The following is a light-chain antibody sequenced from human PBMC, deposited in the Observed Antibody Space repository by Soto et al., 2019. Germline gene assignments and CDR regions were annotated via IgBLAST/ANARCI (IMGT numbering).Light chain of an antibody. V-gene: IGKV3-11*01. CDR3: QQRSNWPLLT. CDR1: QSVSNY. CDR2: EAS. J-gene: IGKJ4*01. Sequence: EIVLTQSPATLSLSPGERATLSCRASQSVSNYLAWYQQKPGQAPRLLIYEASNRATGIPARFSGSGSGTDFTLTISSLEPEDFAVYYCQQRSNWPLLTFGGGTKVEIK.